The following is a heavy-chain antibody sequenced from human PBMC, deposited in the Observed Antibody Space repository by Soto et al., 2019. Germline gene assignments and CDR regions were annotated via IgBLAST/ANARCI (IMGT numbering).Heavy chain of an antibody. CDR1: GGSISSYY. J-gene: IGHJ5*02. D-gene: IGHD6-19*01. V-gene: IGHV4-59*01. CDR2: IYYSGST. CDR3: AREGKWLAHNWFDT. Sequence: SETLSLTCTVSGGSISSYYWSWIRQPPGKGLEWIGYIYYSGSTNYNPSLKSRVTISVDTSKNQFSLKLSSVTAADTAVYYCAREGKWLAHNWFDTWGQGTLVPVSS.